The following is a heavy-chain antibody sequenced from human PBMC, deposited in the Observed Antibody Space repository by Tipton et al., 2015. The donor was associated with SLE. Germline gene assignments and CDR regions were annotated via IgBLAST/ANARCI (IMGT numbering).Heavy chain of an antibody. CDR2: INHGGST. CDR1: GGSLSGYS. CDR3: ARYELWFGYYY. Sequence: TLSLTCAVYGGSLSGYSWSWIRQPPGKGLEWIGEINHGGSTNYNPSLKSRVAISLDTPKNQFSLRLSSVTAADTAVYYCARYELWFGYYYWGQGTLVTVSS. J-gene: IGHJ4*02. D-gene: IGHD3-10*01. V-gene: IGHV4-34*01.